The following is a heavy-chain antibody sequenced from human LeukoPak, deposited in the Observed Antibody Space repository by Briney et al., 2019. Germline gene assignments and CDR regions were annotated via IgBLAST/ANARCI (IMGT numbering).Heavy chain of an antibody. CDR1: GFTFDDYA. Sequence: GGSLRLSCAASGFTFDDYAMHWVRQAPGEGLEWVSGISWNSGSIGYADSVKGRFTISRDNAKNSLYLQMNSLRAEDTALYYCAKDKIRFLEWTAGNGFDYWGQGTLVTVSS. CDR3: AKDKIRFLEWTAGNGFDY. D-gene: IGHD3-3*01. J-gene: IGHJ4*02. CDR2: ISWNSGSI. V-gene: IGHV3-9*01.